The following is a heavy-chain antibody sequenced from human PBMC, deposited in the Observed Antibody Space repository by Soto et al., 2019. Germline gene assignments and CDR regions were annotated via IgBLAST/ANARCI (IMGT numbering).Heavy chain of an antibody. CDR2: INPTGSMT. V-gene: IGHV1-46*01. CDR3: ARDTGYDHDAFDI. CDR1: GYSFITSYH. J-gene: IGHJ3*02. D-gene: IGHD5-12*01. Sequence: QVQLVQSGAEVKKPGASVKVSCKASGYSFITSYHMNWVRQAPGQGLEWMGIINPTGSMTRYSQKFQGRLTMTRDTSTATDYMELSNLTSEDTAVYFCARDTGYDHDAFDIWGQGTRVTVSS.